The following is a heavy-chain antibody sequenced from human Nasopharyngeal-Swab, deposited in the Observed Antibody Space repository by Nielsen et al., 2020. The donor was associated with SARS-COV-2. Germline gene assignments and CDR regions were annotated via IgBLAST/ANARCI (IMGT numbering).Heavy chain of an antibody. CDR3: TRCGGGCYSGRDY. V-gene: IGHV3-23*01. Sequence: GESLKISCAASGFTFSNYAMSWVRQAPGKGLEWVSAISGSGGYTYYADSVKGRFTISRDNSKITVYLQMNSLRAEDTAVYYCTRCGGGCYSGRDYWGQGTLVTVSS. CDR1: GFTFSNYA. D-gene: IGHD2-15*01. CDR2: ISGSGGYT. J-gene: IGHJ4*02.